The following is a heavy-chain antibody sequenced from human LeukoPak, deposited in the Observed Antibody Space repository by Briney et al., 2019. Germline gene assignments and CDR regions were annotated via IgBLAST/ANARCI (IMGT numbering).Heavy chain of an antibody. CDR1: GFTLSSYW. D-gene: IGHD2-21*01. Sequence: PGGSLRLSCAASGFTLSSYWMSWVRQAPGKGLEWVANIKQDGSEKYYVDSVEGGFTISRDKAKNSLYLQMSSLRVEETAVYYCERETSHCGGDCYDYWGQGTVVTVSS. V-gene: IGHV3-7*01. J-gene: IGHJ4*02. CDR2: IKQDGSEK. CDR3: ERETSHCGGDCYDY.